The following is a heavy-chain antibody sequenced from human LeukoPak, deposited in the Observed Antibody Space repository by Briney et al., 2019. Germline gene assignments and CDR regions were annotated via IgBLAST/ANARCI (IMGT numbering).Heavy chain of an antibody. D-gene: IGHD4-11*01. Sequence: GGSLRLSCVASGFTFSSYAMSWVRQAPGKGLEWVSAISGSGGGTYYADSVKGRFTISRDNSKNTLYLQMNSLRAEDTAVYYCAKDRRNAAANNWFDPWGQGTLVTVSS. V-gene: IGHV3-23*01. CDR3: AKDRRNAAANNWFDP. CDR2: ISGSGGGT. CDR1: GFTFSSYA. J-gene: IGHJ5*02.